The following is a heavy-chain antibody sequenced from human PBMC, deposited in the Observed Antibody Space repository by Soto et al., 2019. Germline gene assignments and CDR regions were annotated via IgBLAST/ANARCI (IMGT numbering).Heavy chain of an antibody. V-gene: IGHV3-30-3*01. CDR1: GFTFSSYA. J-gene: IGHJ4*02. CDR3: ARGSHQWTTVTTAFDY. Sequence: QVQLVESGGGVVQPGRSLRLSCAASGFTFSSYAMHWVRQAPGKGLEWVAVISYDGSNKHYADSVKGRFTISRDNSKNTLYLQMNRLRAEDTAVYYCARGSHQWTTVTTAFDYWGQGTLVTVPS. CDR2: ISYDGSNK. D-gene: IGHD4-17*01.